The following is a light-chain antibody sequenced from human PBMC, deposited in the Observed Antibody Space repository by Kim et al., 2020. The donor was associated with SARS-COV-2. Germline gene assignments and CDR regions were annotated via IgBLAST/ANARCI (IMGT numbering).Light chain of an antibody. J-gene: IGLJ2*01. CDR3: QSYDSSNHVV. CDR1: SGSIASNY. CDR2: EDN. V-gene: IGLV6-57*03. Sequence: KTVTISCTRSSGSIASNYVQWYQQRPGSAPTTVIYEDNQRPSGVPDRFSGSIDSSSNSASLTISGLKTEDEDDYYCQSYDSSNHVVFGGGTQLTVL.